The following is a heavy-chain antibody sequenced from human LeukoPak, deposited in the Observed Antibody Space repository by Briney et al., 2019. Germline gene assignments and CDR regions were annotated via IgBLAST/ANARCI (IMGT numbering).Heavy chain of an antibody. Sequence: PGGSLRLSCTASGFTFGDYAMSWVRQAPGKGLEWVGFIRSKAYGGTTEYAASVKGRFTISRDDSKSIAYLQMNSLKTEDTAVYYCTRELAVAGYYYYYGMDVWGKGTTVTVSS. CDR3: TRELAVAGYYYYYGMDV. CDR2: IRSKAYGGTT. V-gene: IGHV3-49*04. D-gene: IGHD6-19*01. J-gene: IGHJ6*04. CDR1: GFTFGDYA.